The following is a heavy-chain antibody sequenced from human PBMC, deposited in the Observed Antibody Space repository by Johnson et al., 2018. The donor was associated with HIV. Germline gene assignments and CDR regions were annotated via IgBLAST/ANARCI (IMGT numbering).Heavy chain of an antibody. CDR2: IYSDGRT. V-gene: IGHV3-66*02. D-gene: IGHD1-26*01. Sequence: VQLVESGGGLVQPGGSLRLSCAASGFTVSSNYMSWVRQAPGKGLEWVLVIYSDGRTYYANSVKGRFTISRDNAKNSLYLQMNSLRAEDTAVYYCARGGSYLTLDDAFDIWGQGTMVTVSS. J-gene: IGHJ3*02. CDR3: ARGGSYLTLDDAFDI. CDR1: GFTVSSNY.